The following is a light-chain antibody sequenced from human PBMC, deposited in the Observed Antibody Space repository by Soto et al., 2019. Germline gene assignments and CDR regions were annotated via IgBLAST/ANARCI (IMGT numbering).Light chain of an antibody. J-gene: IGKJ4*01. CDR2: DAS. CDR3: QQYLHVLT. Sequence: DIQMTQSPSSLSASGGDRITITCQASQDIRNHLNWYQQKPVKAPKILIYDASNLEAGVPSRFGGSGSGTDFTFTSSSLQPEDIATCYCQQYLHVLTFGGGTKVEIK. CDR1: QDIRNH. V-gene: IGKV1-33*01.